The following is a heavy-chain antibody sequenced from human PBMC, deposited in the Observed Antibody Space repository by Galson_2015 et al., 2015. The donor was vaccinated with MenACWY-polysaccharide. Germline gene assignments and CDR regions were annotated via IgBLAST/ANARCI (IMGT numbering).Heavy chain of an antibody. CDR3: ARRGPVNYDFWSGYIWFDP. CDR1: GYTFTSYD. Sequence: SVKVSCKASGYTFTSYDINWVRQATGQGLEWMGWMNPNSGNTGYAQKFQGRVTMTRNTSISTAYMELGSLRSEDTAVYYCARRGPVNYDFWSGYIWFDPWGQGTLVTVSS. J-gene: IGHJ5*02. V-gene: IGHV1-8*01. D-gene: IGHD3-3*01. CDR2: MNPNSGNT.